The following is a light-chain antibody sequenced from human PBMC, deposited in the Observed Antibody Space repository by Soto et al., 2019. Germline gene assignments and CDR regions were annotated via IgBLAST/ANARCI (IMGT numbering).Light chain of an antibody. CDR1: QYFSSSY. J-gene: IGKJ4*01. V-gene: IGKV3-20*01. Sequence: EIVLTKSTGTLSFSPVERATLSFRASQYFSSSYLAWYQQKPGQAPRLLIHGAFNRATGIPDRFSGSGSGTDFTLTISRLEPEDFAVYYCQQYGSFSFGGGTKVDIK. CDR2: GAF. CDR3: QQYGSFS.